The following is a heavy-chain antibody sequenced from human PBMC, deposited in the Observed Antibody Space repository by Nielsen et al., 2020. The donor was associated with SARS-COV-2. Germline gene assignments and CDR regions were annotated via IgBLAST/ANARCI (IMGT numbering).Heavy chain of an antibody. J-gene: IGHJ3*01. CDR2: MYSAGTT. V-gene: IGHV3-53*04. D-gene: IGHD2-2*03. CDR3: ARGGYCSSSSCYNAFDV. CDR1: GFIVSNNY. Sequence: GESLKISCAASGFIVSNNYMSWVRQAPGKGLEWVSVMYSAGTTYYADSVKGRFTISRHSSENSLYLQMNSLRADDTALYYCARGGYCSSSSCYNAFDVWGEETMVLVSS.